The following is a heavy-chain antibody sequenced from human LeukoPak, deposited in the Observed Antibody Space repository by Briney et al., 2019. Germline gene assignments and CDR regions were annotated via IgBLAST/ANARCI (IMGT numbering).Heavy chain of an antibody. D-gene: IGHD5-18*01. V-gene: IGHV3-20*04. CDR1: GFTFDDYG. J-gene: IGHJ4*02. CDR3: ARHLSGVTGYTYGRGIDY. CDR2: INWNGGST. Sequence: GGSLRLSCAASGFTFDDYGMSWVRQAPGKGLEWVSGINWNGGSTGYADSVKGRFTISRDNAKNSLYLQMNSLRAEDTALYYCARHLSGVTGYTYGRGIDYWGQGTLVTVSS.